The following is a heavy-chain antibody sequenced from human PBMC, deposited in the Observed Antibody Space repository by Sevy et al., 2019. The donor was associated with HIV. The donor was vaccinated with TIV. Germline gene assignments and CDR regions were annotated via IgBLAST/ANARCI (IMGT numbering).Heavy chain of an antibody. Sequence: ASVKVSCKVSGYTFTDYAIGWVRQAPGQGLEWMGWISTSIDYRKLARNLQGRVTMTTDTSTTTAYMELRGLRSDDTAVYYCARDSDGRGHHYLDYFDYWGQGTLVTVSS. V-gene: IGHV1-18*01. CDR3: ARDSDGRGHHYLDYFDY. CDR2: ISTSIDYR. D-gene: IGHD3-22*01. CDR1: GYTFTDYA. J-gene: IGHJ4*02.